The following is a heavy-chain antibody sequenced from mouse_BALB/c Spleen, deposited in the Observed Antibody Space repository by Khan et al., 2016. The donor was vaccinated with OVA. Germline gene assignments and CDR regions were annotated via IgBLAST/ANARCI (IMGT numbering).Heavy chain of an antibody. CDR3: ASDRYDYFDY. Sequence: QVQLQQSGAELARPGASVKLSCKSSGHTFTSYWMQWVKQRPGQALEWIGSIYPGDGDTRYSQKFKGKATLTADKSSSTAFMQLSSLASEDSAVYYCASDRYDYFDYWGQGSTLTVSS. D-gene: IGHD2-14*01. CDR1: GHTFTSYW. J-gene: IGHJ2*01. CDR2: IYPGDGDT. V-gene: IGHV1-87*01.